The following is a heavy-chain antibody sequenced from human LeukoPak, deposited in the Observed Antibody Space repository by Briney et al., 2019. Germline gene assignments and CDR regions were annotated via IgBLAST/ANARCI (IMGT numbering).Heavy chain of an antibody. CDR1: GGSITSGTYY. CDR2: IYSSGDT. Sequence: SETLSLTCTVSGGSITSGTYYWTWIRHHPGKGLEWIGYIYSSGDTQYNPSLRSRVTMSVDTSKSQFSLKLSSVTAADTAVYYCARLQASPEDWFDPWGQGTLVTVSS. V-gene: IGHV4-31*03. J-gene: IGHJ5*02. D-gene: IGHD1-14*01. CDR3: ARLQASPEDWFDP.